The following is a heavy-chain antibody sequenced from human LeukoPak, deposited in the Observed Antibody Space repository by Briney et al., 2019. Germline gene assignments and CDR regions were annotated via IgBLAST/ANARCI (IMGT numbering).Heavy chain of an antibody. D-gene: IGHD2-2*01. V-gene: IGHV4-31*03. CDR1: GGSISSGGYY. CDR2: IYYSGST. Sequence: SETLFLTCTVSGGSISSGGYYWSWIRQHPGKGLEWIGYIYYSGSTYYNPSLKSRVTISVDTSKNQFSLKLSSVTAADTAVYYCARDRSSSVVVPAAIAWFDPWGQGTLVTVSS. J-gene: IGHJ5*02. CDR3: ARDRSSSVVVPAAIAWFDP.